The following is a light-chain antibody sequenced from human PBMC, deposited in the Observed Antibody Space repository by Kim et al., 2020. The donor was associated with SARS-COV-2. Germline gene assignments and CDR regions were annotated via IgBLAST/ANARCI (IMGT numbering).Light chain of an antibody. CDR2: DSN. CDR1: SSNIGNNY. J-gene: IGLJ2*01. CDR3: GTWDSSLSAVV. V-gene: IGLV1-51*01. Sequence: QSVLTQPPSVSAAPGQKVTIYCSGSSSNIGNNYVSWYQQFPGTAPKLLIYDSNKRPSGVPDRFSGSKSGTSATLDITGLQTGDEADYYCGTWDSSLSAVVFGAGTQLTVL.